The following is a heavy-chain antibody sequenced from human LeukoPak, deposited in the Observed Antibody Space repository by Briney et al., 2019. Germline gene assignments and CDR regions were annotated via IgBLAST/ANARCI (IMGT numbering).Heavy chain of an antibody. CDR1: GYSISSGYY. J-gene: IGHJ5*02. V-gene: IGHV4-38-2*02. Sequence: PSETLSLTCTVSGYSISSGYYWGWIRQPPGKGLEWIGSIYHSGSTYYNPSLKSRVTISVDTSKNQFSLKLSSVTAADTAVYYCARDTLRGSGWYQSLFDPWGQGTLVTVSS. D-gene: IGHD6-19*01. CDR2: IYHSGST. CDR3: ARDTLRGSGWYQSLFDP.